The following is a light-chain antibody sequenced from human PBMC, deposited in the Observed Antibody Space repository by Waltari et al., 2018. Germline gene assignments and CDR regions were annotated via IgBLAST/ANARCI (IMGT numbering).Light chain of an antibody. Sequence: QTVVTQEPSLSVSPGGTVTLTCALSSGSLSTTSYATWYQQTPGQAPRTLVYKANPRSSGVPDRFSGSILVNTAALTITGAQADDESDYYCALYMGSGIWVFGGGTRLTVL. CDR3: ALYMGSGIWV. V-gene: IGLV8-61*01. J-gene: IGLJ3*02. CDR1: SGSLSTTSY. CDR2: KAN.